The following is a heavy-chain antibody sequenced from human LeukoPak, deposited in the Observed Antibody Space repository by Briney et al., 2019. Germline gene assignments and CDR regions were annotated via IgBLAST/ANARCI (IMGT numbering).Heavy chain of an antibody. Sequence: SETLSLTCAVYGGSFSGYYWSWIRQPPGKGLEWIGEVSHSGSTNYNPSLKSRVTISVDTSKNQFSLKLSSVTAADTAVYYCASSPGYSSSWWVFSPYYFDYWGQGTLVTVSS. CDR1: GGSFSGYY. V-gene: IGHV4-34*01. D-gene: IGHD6-13*01. CDR3: ASSPGYSSSWWVFSPYYFDY. J-gene: IGHJ4*02. CDR2: VSHSGST.